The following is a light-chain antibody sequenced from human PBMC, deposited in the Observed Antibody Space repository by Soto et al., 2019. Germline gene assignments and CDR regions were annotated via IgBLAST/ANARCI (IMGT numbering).Light chain of an antibody. CDR1: SSDVGGYNY. V-gene: IGLV2-14*03. CDR2: DVS. J-gene: IGLJ1*01. CDR3: SSHTSSSTRV. Sequence: QSVLTQPASVSGSPGQSITISCTGTSSDVGGYNYVSWYQQHPGKAPKLMIYDVSNRPSGVSNRFSGSKSGNTASLTISGLQAEDEADYYCSSHTSSSTRVFGIGTKLTVL.